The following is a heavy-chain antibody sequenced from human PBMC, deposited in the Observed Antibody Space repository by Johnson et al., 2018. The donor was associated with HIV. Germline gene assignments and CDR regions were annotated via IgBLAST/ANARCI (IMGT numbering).Heavy chain of an antibody. Sequence: QVKLVESGGGVVRPGGSLRLSCAASQFTFSDYGMHWVRQAPGKGLEWVTFIRYDGSEKSYADSVKGRFTISRDNSKNTRYLQMNSLRVEDTALYYCMVAPRPGDVFDIWGQGTMVVVSS. D-gene: IGHD2-8*01. V-gene: IGHV3-30*02. J-gene: IGHJ3*02. CDR3: MVAPRPGDVFDI. CDR2: IRYDGSEK. CDR1: QFTFSDYG.